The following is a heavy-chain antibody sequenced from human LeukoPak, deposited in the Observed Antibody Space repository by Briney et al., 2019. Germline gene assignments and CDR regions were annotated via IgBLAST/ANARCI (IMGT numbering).Heavy chain of an antibody. J-gene: IGHJ3*02. CDR1: GGSISSGGYY. CDR2: IYYRGST. CDR3: ARVPYYDFQADAFDI. D-gene: IGHD3-3*01. V-gene: IGHV4-61*08. Sequence: PSQTLSLTCTVSGGSISSGGYYWSWIRQPPGKGLEWIGYIYYRGSTNYNPSLKSRVTISVDTSKNQFSLKLSSVTAADTAVYYCARVPYYDFQADAFDIWGQGTMVTVSS.